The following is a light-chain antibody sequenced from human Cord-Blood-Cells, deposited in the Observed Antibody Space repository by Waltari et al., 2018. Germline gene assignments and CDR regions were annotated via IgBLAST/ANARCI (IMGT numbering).Light chain of an antibody. V-gene: IGLV2-11*01. Sequence: QSALTPPRPVSGSPGQSVTISCTGTSSDVGGYNYVSWYQQHPGKAPKLMIYDVSKRPSGVPDRFSGSKSGNTASLTISGLQAEDEADYYCCSYAGSYTFEVFGGGTKLTVL. CDR1: SSDVGGYNY. CDR2: DVS. J-gene: IGLJ3*02. CDR3: CSYAGSYTFEV.